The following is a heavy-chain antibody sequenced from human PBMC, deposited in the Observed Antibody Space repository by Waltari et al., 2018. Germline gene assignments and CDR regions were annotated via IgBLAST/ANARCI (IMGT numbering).Heavy chain of an antibody. CDR3: ARAGLLGAFDV. J-gene: IGHJ3*01. CDR2: INNDGSST. V-gene: IGHV3-74*02. CDR1: GFTFSSYT. Sequence: DVQLMESGGGLVKPGGSLSLCWAASGFTFSSYTMNWVRQAPGKGLEWVSRINNDGSSTVYADSVKGRFTISRDDAKNTVSLQMNNLSAEDTALYYCARAGLLGAFDVWGQGTMVTVSS. D-gene: IGHD2-15*01.